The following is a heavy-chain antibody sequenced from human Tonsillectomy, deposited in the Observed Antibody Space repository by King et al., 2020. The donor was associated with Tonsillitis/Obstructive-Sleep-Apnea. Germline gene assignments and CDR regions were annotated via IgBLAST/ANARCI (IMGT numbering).Heavy chain of an antibody. CDR2: IYYSGST. J-gene: IGHJ4*02. V-gene: IGHV4-59*08. Sequence: QLQESGPGLVKPSETLSLTCTVSGGSISSYYWSWIRQPPGKGLEWIGYIYYSGSTNYNPSLKSRVTISVDTSKNQFSLKLSSVTAADTAVYYCERHWGHCSSTSCYTFFDYWGQGTLVTVSS. D-gene: IGHD2-2*02. CDR3: ERHWGHCSSTSCYTFFDY. CDR1: GGSISSYY.